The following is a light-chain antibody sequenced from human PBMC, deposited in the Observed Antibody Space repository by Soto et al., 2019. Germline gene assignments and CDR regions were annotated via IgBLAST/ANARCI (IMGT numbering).Light chain of an antibody. Sequence: EIVMTQSPGTLSVSPGERVTLSCGASQSLTRNLAWYQHKPGQSPRLLIYGASARATGIPARLSGGGSGTELTLTINSLKSEDFEVFYCQQYNQWTITFGQGTRLEIK. CDR3: QQYNQWTIT. CDR2: GAS. J-gene: IGKJ5*01. V-gene: IGKV3-15*01. CDR1: QSLTRN.